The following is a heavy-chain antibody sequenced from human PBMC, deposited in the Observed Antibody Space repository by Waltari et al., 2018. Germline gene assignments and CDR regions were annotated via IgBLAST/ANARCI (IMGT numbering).Heavy chain of an antibody. CDR3: ARGNTKYGMDV. Sequence: EVQLVESGGHLIQPGGSLSLSCAAPSFNVSSYYMNWVRQAPGKGLEWVSILYHAGNTYYADSVKGRFTFSRDNSKNTLYLQMNSLRAEDTAVYYCARGNTKYGMDVWGQGTTVTVSS. CDR2: LYHAGNT. CDR1: SFNVSSYY. V-gene: IGHV3-53*01. D-gene: IGHD3-10*01. J-gene: IGHJ6*02.